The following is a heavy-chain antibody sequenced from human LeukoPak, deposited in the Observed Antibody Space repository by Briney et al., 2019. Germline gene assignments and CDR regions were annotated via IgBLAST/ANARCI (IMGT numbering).Heavy chain of an antibody. J-gene: IGHJ6*03. CDR3: ARVTYGVHYHYYYMDV. CDR2: IIPIFGTA. CDR1: GGTFSSYA. D-gene: IGHD4-17*01. V-gene: IGHV1-69*05. Sequence: SVKVSCKASGGTFSSYAISWVRQAPGQGLEWMGGIIPIFGTANYAQKFQGRVTITTDESTSTAYMELSSLRSEDTAVYYCARVTYGVHYHYYYMDVWGKGTTVTVSS.